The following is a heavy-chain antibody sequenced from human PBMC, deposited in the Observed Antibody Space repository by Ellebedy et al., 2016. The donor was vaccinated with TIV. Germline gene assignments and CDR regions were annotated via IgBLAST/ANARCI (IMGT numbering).Heavy chain of an antibody. D-gene: IGHD4-17*01. CDR2: TSVYNVNT. CDR1: GYTFTSYG. V-gene: IGHV1-18*01. Sequence: AASVKVSCKASGYTFTSYGINWVRQAPGQGLEWMGWTSVYNVNTNYAQRFQGRVTMTTDTSTSTAYMELRSLRSDDTAVYYCAREVYGDSLNWFDPWGQGTLVTVSS. CDR3: AREVYGDSLNWFDP. J-gene: IGHJ5*02.